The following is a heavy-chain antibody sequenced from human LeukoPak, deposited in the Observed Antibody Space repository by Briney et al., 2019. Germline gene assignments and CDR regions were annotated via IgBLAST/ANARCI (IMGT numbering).Heavy chain of an antibody. J-gene: IGHJ5*02. CDR1: GFTVSSNY. D-gene: IGHD1-26*01. CDR2: IFSDGST. V-gene: IGHV3-66*01. Sequence: GGSRRLSCAASGFTVSSNYMSWVRQAPGKGLAWVSVIFSDGSTSYADSVKGRFTTSRDNSKNTVYLQMNSLRAEDTAVYYCASRVGIVGATGVFDHWGQGTLVTVSS. CDR3: ASRVGIVGATGVFDH.